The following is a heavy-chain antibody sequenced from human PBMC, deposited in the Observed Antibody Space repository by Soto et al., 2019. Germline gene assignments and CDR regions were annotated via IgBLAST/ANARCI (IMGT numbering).Heavy chain of an antibody. CDR1: GFTCADYA. Sequence: VRLSCTTSGFTCADYAMSWVRQAPGKGLDWVGFIRSKTFGGTTEYAASVRGRFTISRDDSKGIAYLQMNSLKTDDTAVYYCTRGEGGWSGYDDYWGRGTLVTVSS. J-gene: IGHJ4*02. CDR3: TRGEGGWSGYDDY. V-gene: IGHV3-49*04. D-gene: IGHD3-3*01. CDR2: IRSKTFGGTT.